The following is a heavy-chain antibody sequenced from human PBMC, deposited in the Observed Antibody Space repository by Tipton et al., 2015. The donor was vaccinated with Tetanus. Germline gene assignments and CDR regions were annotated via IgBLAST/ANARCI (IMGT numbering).Heavy chain of an antibody. J-gene: IGHJ4*02. CDR1: GFNFGDFA. CDR2: VRSNTYGGTT. V-gene: IGHV3-49*03. CDR3: AKKYCSGGSCYSIDY. D-gene: IGHD2-15*01. Sequence: SLRLSCSTSGFNFGDFAVSWFRQAPGKGLEWVGFVRSNTYGGTTDYAASAQGRFTISRDDSKSIAYLQMNSLKSEDTGVYYCAKKYCSGGSCYSIDYWGQGTLVTVSS.